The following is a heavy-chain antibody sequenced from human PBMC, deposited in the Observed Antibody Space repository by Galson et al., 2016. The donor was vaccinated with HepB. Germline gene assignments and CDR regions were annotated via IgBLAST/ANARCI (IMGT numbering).Heavy chain of an antibody. CDR2: IYSNGDT. Sequence: SLRLSCAASGFTVSNNYMKWVRQAPGKGLEWVSLIYSNGDTRYADPVKGRFTISRDNFKNTVYLHMNNLRAEDTAMYYCSRDRHRLSQNTVIGLWGQGTLVTVSS. CDR1: GFTVSNNY. CDR3: SRDRHRLSQNTVIGL. V-gene: IGHV3-53*01. J-gene: IGHJ4*02. D-gene: IGHD2/OR15-2a*01.